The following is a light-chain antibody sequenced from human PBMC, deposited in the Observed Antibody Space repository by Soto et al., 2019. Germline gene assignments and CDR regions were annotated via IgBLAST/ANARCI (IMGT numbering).Light chain of an antibody. CDR2: DVS. J-gene: IGLJ1*01. CDR1: TSDVGGYDY. CDR3: SSYLGSSTLSGV. V-gene: IGLV2-14*01. Sequence: QSVLTQPASVSGSPGQSITVSCTGTTSDVGGYDYVAWYQQHPGKAPKLMIYDVSSRPSGVSNRFSGSKSGNTASLTISGLQAEDEADYYCSSYLGSSTLSGVFGTGTKLPS.